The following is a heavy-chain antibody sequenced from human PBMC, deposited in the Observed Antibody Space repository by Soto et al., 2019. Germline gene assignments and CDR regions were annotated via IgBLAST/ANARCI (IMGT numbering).Heavy chain of an antibody. J-gene: IGHJ1*01. D-gene: IGHD3-22*01. CDR3: ARARRTESHYDSSGYTAEYFQY. CDR1: GFTFSRHW. V-gene: IGHV3-74*01. CDR2: INPDGSNT. Sequence: GGSLRLSCAASGFTFSRHWMYWVRQAPGKGLVWVSRINPDGSNTNYADSVKGRFTISRDNAKNMLYLQMNSLRAEDTAVYYCARARRTESHYDSSGYTAEYFQYWGQGTLVTVSS.